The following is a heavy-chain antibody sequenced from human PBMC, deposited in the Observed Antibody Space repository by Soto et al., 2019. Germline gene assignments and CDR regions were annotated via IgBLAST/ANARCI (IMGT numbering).Heavy chain of an antibody. Sequence: QVQLQESGPGLVKPSETLSLTCTVSGGSISSYYWSWIRQPPGKGLEWIGYIYYSGSTNYNPSLKRRVPISVDTSQNQFSLKLSSVTAADTAVYYCARGDLIAVAGTYYYYGMDVWGQGTTVTVSS. CDR2: IYYSGST. D-gene: IGHD6-19*01. CDR3: ARGDLIAVAGTYYYYGMDV. J-gene: IGHJ6*02. CDR1: GGSISSYY. V-gene: IGHV4-59*08.